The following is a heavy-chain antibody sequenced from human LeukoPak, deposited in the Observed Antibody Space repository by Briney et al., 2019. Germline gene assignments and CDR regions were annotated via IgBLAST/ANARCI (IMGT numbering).Heavy chain of an antibody. D-gene: IGHD6-13*01. J-gene: IGHJ4*02. CDR2: ISRSSTTI. CDR3: ARSPYSSSCMDY. Sequence: HPGGSLRLSCAASGFTFSSHSMNWVRQAPGKGLEWVSYISRSSTTIYYADSVKGRFTISRDNAKNSLYLQMNSLRAEDTAVYFCARSPYSSSCMDYWGQGTLVTVSS. CDR1: GFTFSSHS. V-gene: IGHV3-48*01.